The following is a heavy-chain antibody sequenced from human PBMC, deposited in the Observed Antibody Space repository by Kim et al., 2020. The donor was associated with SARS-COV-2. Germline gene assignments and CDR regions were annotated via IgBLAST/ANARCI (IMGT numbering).Heavy chain of an antibody. CDR2: MFYSGNT. D-gene: IGHD3-10*01. J-gene: IGHJ4*02. V-gene: IGHV4-39*01. Sequence: SETLSLTCNVSGGSISSNSYFWGWIRQPPGKGLEWIGSMFYSGNTYYNSSLKSRVTMSVDTSKNQFSLTLSSVTAADTAVYYCARHLRRPGQWFGEPHNWGQGTLVTVSS. CDR1: GGSISSNSYF. CDR3: ARHLRRPGQWFGEPHN.